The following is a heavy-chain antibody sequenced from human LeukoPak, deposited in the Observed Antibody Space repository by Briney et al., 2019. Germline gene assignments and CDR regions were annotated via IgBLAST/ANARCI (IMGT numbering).Heavy chain of an antibody. Sequence: GASVKVSCKASGYTFTSYGISWVRQAPGQGLEWMGWISAYNGNTKYAQKLQGRVTMTTDISTSTAYMELRSLRSDDTAVYYCARELGYCSSTSCRIYYYYMDVWGKGTTVTVSS. D-gene: IGHD2-2*01. V-gene: IGHV1-18*01. CDR2: ISAYNGNT. CDR3: ARELGYCSSTSCRIYYYYMDV. J-gene: IGHJ6*03. CDR1: GYTFTSYG.